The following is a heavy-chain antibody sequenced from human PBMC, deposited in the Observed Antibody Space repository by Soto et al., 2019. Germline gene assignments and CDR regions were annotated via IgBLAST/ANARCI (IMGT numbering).Heavy chain of an antibody. CDR1: GGSISSGGYS. Sequence: SETLSLTCAVSGGSISSGGYSWSWIRQPPGKGLEWIGYIYHSGSTYYNPSLKSRVTISVDRSKNQFSLKLSSVTAADTAVYYCARRYGDFYPDYYDGMEVWGEVTKVSVS. D-gene: IGHD4-17*01. CDR2: IYHSGST. V-gene: IGHV4-30-2*01. J-gene: IGHJ6*02. CDR3: ARRYGDFYPDYYDGMEV.